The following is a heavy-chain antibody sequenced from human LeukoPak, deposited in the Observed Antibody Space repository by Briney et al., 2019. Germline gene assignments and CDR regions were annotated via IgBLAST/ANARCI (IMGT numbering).Heavy chain of an antibody. J-gene: IGHJ4*02. CDR3: ARRGCSYGYLLV. Sequence: SETLSLTCAVYGGSFSGYYWSWIRQPPGKGLEWIGEINHSGSTNYNPSLKSRVTISVDTSKNQFSLKLSSVTAADTAVYYCARRGCSYGYLLVWGQGTLVTVSS. D-gene: IGHD5-18*01. V-gene: IGHV4-34*01. CDR1: GGSFSGYY. CDR2: INHSGST.